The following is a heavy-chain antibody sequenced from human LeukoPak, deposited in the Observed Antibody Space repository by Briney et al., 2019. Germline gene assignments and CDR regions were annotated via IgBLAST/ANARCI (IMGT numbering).Heavy chain of an antibody. CDR3: AKPIVVVPAGNYVDY. CDR1: GFTFSSYG. CDR2: IRYDGSNK. J-gene: IGHJ4*02. Sequence: QPGGSLRLSCAASGFTFSSYGMHWVRQAPGKGLEWVAFIRYDGSNKYYADSVKGRFTISRDNSKNTLYLQMNSLRAEDTAVYYCAKPIVVVPAGNYVDYFGQGTLVTVSS. D-gene: IGHD2-2*01. V-gene: IGHV3-30*02.